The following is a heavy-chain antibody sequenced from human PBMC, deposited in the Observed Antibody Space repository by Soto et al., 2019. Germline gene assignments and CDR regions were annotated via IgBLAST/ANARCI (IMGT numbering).Heavy chain of an antibody. D-gene: IGHD3-3*01. CDR1: GGSISRCGYY. CDR2: IYYSGST. V-gene: IGHV4-31*03. CDR3: ARGPPGASYCWSGFFDY. Sequence: ILSPTCTVSGGSISRCGYYWSRNHQHPVKGLEWIGYIYYSGSTYYNPSLKSGVTISVDTSKNQFSLKLSSVTAADTAVYYCARGPPGASYCWSGFFDYCGQGILVTVSS. J-gene: IGHJ4*02.